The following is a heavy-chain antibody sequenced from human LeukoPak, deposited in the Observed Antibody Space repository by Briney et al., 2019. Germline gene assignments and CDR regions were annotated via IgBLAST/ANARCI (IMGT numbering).Heavy chain of an antibody. Sequence: PGGSLRLSCAASGFTFSSYGMHWVRQAPGKGLEWVAVIWYDGSNKYYADSVKGRFTISRDNSKNTLYLQMNSLRAEDTAVYYCAKDRAGQRHYVWGSYRRYYFDYWGQGTLVTVSS. CDR2: IWYDGSNK. V-gene: IGHV3-33*06. J-gene: IGHJ4*02. CDR1: GFTFSSYG. CDR3: AKDRAGQRHYVWGSYRRYYFDY. D-gene: IGHD3-16*02.